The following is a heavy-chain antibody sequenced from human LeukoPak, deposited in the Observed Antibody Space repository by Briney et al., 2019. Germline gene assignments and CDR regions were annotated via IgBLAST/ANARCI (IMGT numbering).Heavy chain of an antibody. J-gene: IGHJ3*02. CDR2: IIPIFGTA. CDR1: GGTFSSYA. V-gene: IGHV1-69*13. Sequence: SVKVSCKASGGTFSSYAISWVRQAPGQGLEWMGGIIPIFGTANYAQKFQGRVTITADESTSTAYMELRSLRSDDTAVYYCARDRYCSSTSCRNDAFDIWGQGTMATVSS. CDR3: ARDRYCSSTSCRNDAFDI. D-gene: IGHD2-2*01.